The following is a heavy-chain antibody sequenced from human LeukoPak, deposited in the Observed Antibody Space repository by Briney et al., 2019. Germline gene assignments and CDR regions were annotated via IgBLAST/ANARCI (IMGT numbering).Heavy chain of an antibody. J-gene: IGHJ4*02. D-gene: IGHD3-16*01. CDR3: ARHGGYFDY. V-gene: IGHV4-59*08. CDR2: IYYSGST. CDR1: GGSISSYY. Sequence: SETLSLTCTVSGGSISSYYWRWIRQPPGRGLEWIGYIYYSGSTNYNPSLKSRVTISVDTSKNQFSLKLSSVTAADTAVYYCARHGGYFDYWGQGTLVTVSS.